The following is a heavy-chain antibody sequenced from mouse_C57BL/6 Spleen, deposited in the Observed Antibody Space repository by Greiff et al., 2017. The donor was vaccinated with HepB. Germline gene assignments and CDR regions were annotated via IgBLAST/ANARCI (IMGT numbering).Heavy chain of an antibody. Sequence: EVKLMESGGGLVKPGGSLKLSCAASGFTFSDYGMHWVRQAPEKGLEWVAYISSGSSTLYYADTVKGRFTISRDNAKNTLFLQMTSLRSEDTAMYYCAKYGSGGAMDYWGQGTSVTVSS. CDR1: GFTFSDYG. J-gene: IGHJ4*01. D-gene: IGHD1-1*01. V-gene: IGHV5-17*01. CDR3: AKYGSGGAMDY. CDR2: ISSGSSTL.